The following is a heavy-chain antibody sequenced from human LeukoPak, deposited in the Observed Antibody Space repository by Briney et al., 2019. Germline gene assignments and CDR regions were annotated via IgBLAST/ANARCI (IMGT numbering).Heavy chain of an antibody. V-gene: IGHV3-33*01. J-gene: IGHJ4*02. Sequence: GGSLRLSCAASGFTFSSYGMHWVRQAPGKGLEWVAVIWYDGSNKYYADSVKGRFTISRDNSKNTLYLQMNSLRAEDTAVYYCARDYSSGHYIPYYFDYWGQGTLVTVSS. CDR3: ARDYSSGHYIPYYFDY. CDR1: GFTFSSYG. D-gene: IGHD3-22*01. CDR2: IWYDGSNK.